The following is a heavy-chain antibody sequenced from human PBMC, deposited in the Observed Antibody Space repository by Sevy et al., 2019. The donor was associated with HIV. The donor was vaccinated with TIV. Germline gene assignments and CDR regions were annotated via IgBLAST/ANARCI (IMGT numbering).Heavy chain of an antibody. D-gene: IGHD3-16*02. CDR3: AKVLDYVWGSYRPIDY. CDR1: GFTFSSYG. Sequence: GGSLRLSCAASGFTFSSYGMHWVRQAPGKGLEWVAVISYDGSNKYDADSVKGRFTISRDNSKNTLYLQMNSLRAEDTAVYYCAKVLDYVWGSYRPIDYWGQGTLVTVSS. CDR2: ISYDGSNK. J-gene: IGHJ4*02. V-gene: IGHV3-30*18.